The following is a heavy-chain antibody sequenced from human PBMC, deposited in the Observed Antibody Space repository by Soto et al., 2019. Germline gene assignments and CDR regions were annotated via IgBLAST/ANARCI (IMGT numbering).Heavy chain of an antibody. CDR2: IWYDGSNK. Sequence: GGSLRLSCAASGFTFSSYGMHWVRQAPGKGLEWVAVIWYDGSNKYYADSVKGRFTISRDNSKNTLYLQMNSLRAEDTAVYYCARAMYSYGVYYYYYGMDVWGQGTTVTVSS. J-gene: IGHJ6*02. CDR1: GFTFSSYG. V-gene: IGHV3-33*01. CDR3: ARAMYSYGVYYYYYGMDV. D-gene: IGHD5-18*01.